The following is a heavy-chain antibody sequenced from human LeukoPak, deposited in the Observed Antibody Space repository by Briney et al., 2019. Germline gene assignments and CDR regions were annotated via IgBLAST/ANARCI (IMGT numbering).Heavy chain of an antibody. CDR2: IKQDGSET. Sequence: TGGSLRLSCATSGFTFSTYWMSWVRQAPGKGLEWVANIKQDGSETYYADSVKGRFTIFRDNAKNSLYLQMDGLSVEDTAVYYCANGDGFDYWGQGTLVIVSS. CDR1: GFTFSTYW. D-gene: IGHD5-24*01. CDR3: ANGDGFDY. V-gene: IGHV3-7*01. J-gene: IGHJ4*02.